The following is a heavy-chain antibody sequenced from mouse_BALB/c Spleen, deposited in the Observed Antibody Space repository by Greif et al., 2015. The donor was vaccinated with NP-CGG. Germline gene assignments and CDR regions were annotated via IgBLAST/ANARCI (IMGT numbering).Heavy chain of an antibody. D-gene: IGHD2-2*01. J-gene: IGHJ2*01. V-gene: IGHV14-3*02. CDR1: GFNFKDPY. Sequence: QLRGPGAELGKPGASVKFSCTASGFNFKDPYMPGVKQSPEQGREWIGRIDXANGNTKYDPKFQGKATITADTSSNTAYLQLSSLTSEDTAVYYCARGLRVFDYWGQGTTLTVSS. CDR2: IDXANGNT. CDR3: ARGLRVFDY.